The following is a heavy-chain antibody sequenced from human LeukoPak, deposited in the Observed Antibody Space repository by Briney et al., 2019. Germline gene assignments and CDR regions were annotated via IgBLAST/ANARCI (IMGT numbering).Heavy chain of an antibody. J-gene: IGHJ4*02. V-gene: IGHV1-69*02. D-gene: IGHD3-22*01. CDR3: ARVKDYYALRD. Sequence: SVKLSCKASGATFSSYTNSWVRQPHGQGIEWKGRIIPILGIANYAQKFQGSVTITADKSTSIAFMELSSQRSEDKAVYYCARVKDYYALRDWGQGTVVTVSS. CDR1: GATFSSYT. CDR2: IIPILGIA.